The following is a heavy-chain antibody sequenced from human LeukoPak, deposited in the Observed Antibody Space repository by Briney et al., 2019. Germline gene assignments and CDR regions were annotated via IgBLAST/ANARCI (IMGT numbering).Heavy chain of an antibody. CDR2: ISGSGGST. J-gene: IGHJ4*02. Sequence: PGGSLRLSCAASGFTFSSFAMSWVRQAPGKGLEWVSAISGSGGSTYYADSVKGRFTISRDNAKKTLYLQMNSLRAEDTAVYYCVRDDSSHFDYWGQGALVTVSS. D-gene: IGHD6-13*01. CDR3: VRDDSSHFDY. CDR1: GFTFSSFA. V-gene: IGHV3-23*01.